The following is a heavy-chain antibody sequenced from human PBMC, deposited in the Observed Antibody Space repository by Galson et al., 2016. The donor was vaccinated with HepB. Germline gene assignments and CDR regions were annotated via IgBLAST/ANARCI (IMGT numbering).Heavy chain of an antibody. V-gene: IGHV3-15*07. Sequence: SLRLSCAASGLTFNNAWMNWVRQAPGKGLEWVGRIKAKTDGGTVDYAAPVKGRFTISRDDSKNTLYLQMKTLRTEDTAMYFCTTELLIAVKSDHRVGIMPLRLSNTGYEAFDHWGQGTMVTVSS. CDR3: TTELLIAVKSDHRVGIMPLRLSNTGYEAFDH. CDR1: GLTFNNAW. D-gene: IGHD3-3*01. J-gene: IGHJ3*01. CDR2: IKAKTDGGTV.